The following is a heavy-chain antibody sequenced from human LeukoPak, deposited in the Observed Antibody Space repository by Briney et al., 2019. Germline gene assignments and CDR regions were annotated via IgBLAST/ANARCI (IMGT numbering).Heavy chain of an antibody. J-gene: IGHJ5*01. CDR2: VSSNVNKM. Sequence: GGSLRLSCAASGFTFSSHTMNWVRQAPGKGLERVACVSSNVNKMYYAESVRGRFTVSRDNAGNSLSLQMDSLRAEDTAVYYCTRELLSLHQGLDSWGQGTLVTVSS. CDR3: TRELLSLHQGLDS. D-gene: IGHD2/OR15-2a*01. V-gene: IGHV3-21*06. CDR1: GFTFSSHT.